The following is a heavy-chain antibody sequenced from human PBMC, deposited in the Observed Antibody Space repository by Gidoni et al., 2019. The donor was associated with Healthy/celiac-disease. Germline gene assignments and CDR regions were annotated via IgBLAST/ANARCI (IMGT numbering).Heavy chain of an antibody. CDR3: ASSLEAAEFDP. V-gene: IGHV4-59*01. CDR2: IYYSGST. CDR1: GGSISSYY. Sequence: QVQLQESGPRLVKPSETLSLTCTVSGGSISSYYWNWLRQPPGKGLEWIGYIYYSGSTNYNPSLKSRVTISVDTSKNQFSLKLSSVTAADTAVYYCASSLEAAEFDPWGQGTLVTVSS. D-gene: IGHD6-13*01. J-gene: IGHJ5*02.